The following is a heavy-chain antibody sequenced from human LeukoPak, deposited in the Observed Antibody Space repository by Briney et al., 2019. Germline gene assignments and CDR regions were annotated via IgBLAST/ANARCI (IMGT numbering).Heavy chain of an antibody. D-gene: IGHD6-6*01. V-gene: IGHV3-23*01. CDR3: AKDEGRILIAAPKDAFDT. CDR2: ISGSGGRT. J-gene: IGHJ3*02. Sequence: GGSLRLSCVASGFTFSSSGMTWVRQAPGKGLEWLSSISGSGGRTYYADSVGGRFTISRDNSKNTLYLQMHSLRVEDTAIYYCAKDEGRILIAAPKDAFDTWGQGTMVTVSS. CDR1: GFTFSSSG.